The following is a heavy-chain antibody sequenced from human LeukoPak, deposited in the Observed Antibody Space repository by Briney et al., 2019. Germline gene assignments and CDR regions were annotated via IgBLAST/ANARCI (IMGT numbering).Heavy chain of an antibody. CDR3: AKWQSYDSSGYYPGYFDY. CDR2: ISSSGGST. CDR1: GFTFSSYA. J-gene: IGHJ4*02. D-gene: IGHD3-22*01. Sequence: PGGSLRLSCAASGFTFSSYAMSWVRQAPGKGLEWVSLISSSGGSTYYADSVKGRFTISRDNSKNTLYLQVNSLRAEDTAVYYCAKWQSYDSSGYYPGYFDYWGQGTLVTVSS. V-gene: IGHV3-23*01.